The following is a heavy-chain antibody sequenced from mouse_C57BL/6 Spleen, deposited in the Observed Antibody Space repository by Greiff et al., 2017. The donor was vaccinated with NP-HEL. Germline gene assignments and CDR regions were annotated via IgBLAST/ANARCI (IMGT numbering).Heavy chain of an antibody. Sequence: EVQVVESGGGLVKPGGSLKLSCAASGFTFSSYAMSWVRQTPEKRLEWVATISDGGSYTYYPDNVKGRFTISRDNAKNNLYLQMSHLKSEDTAMYYCARRGGDYDEAMDYWGQGTSVTVSS. V-gene: IGHV5-4*01. D-gene: IGHD2-4*01. CDR3: ARRGGDYDEAMDY. CDR1: GFTFSSYA. J-gene: IGHJ4*01. CDR2: ISDGGSYT.